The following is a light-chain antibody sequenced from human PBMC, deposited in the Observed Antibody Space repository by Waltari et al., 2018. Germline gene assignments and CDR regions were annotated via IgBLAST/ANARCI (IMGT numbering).Light chain of an antibody. J-gene: IGLJ2*01. CDR3: ETGGFGIWR. Sequence: QLILTQSPSASASLGASVKLSCTLSSGHSNDAIAWLQRQPEKGPRYLMKVNSDGTYIKGDGIPDRFSGSSSGADRYLTISSLQSEDVADYFCETGGFGIWRFGGGTKLTVL. CDR2: VNSDGTY. V-gene: IGLV4-69*01. CDR1: SGHSNDA.